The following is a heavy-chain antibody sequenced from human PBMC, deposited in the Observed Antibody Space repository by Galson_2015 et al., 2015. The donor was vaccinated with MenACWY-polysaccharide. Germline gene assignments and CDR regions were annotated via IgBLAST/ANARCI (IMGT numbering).Heavy chain of an antibody. V-gene: IGHV3-33*01. J-gene: IGHJ3*02. CDR3: AREGCRIGCHAFEI. CDR2: IQYDGSNT. Sequence: SLRLSCAASGSRFSNSGMHWVRQAPGKGLEWVAVIQYDGSNTVYADSVKGRFTISRDNSKNTVFMEMNTLGVEDTAVYYCAREGCRIGCHAFEIWGTVTMVSVAS. D-gene: IGHD2-15*01. CDR1: GSRFSNSG.